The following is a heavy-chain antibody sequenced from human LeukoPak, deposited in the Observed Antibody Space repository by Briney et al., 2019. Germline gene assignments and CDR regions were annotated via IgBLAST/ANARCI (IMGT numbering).Heavy chain of an antibody. CDR3: AKDPGYYYGSGSSMNWFDP. CDR2: ISYDGSNK. Sequence: GGSLRLSCAASGFTFSSYGMHWVRQAPGKGLEWMAVISYDGSNKYYADSVKGRFTTSRDNSKNTLYLQMNSLRAEDTAVYYCAKDPGYYYGSGSSMNWFDPWGQGTLVTVSS. V-gene: IGHV3-30*18. D-gene: IGHD3-10*01. J-gene: IGHJ5*02. CDR1: GFTFSSYG.